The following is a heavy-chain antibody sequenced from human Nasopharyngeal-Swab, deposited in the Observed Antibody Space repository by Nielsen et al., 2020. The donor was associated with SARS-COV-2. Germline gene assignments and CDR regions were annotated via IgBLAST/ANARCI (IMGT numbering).Heavy chain of an antibody. CDR2: VSTSGTYI. D-gene: IGHD1-26*01. V-gene: IGHV3-21*01. CDR3: VREFEATGATYLDY. J-gene: IGHJ4*02. Sequence: GESLKISCAASGFTFSSYSMNWVRQAPGKGLEWVSSVSTSGTYIYYADSVKGRFTISRDNAKNSLYLQMNSLRAEDTAVYYCVREFEATGATYLDYWGLGTLVTVSS. CDR1: GFTFSSYS.